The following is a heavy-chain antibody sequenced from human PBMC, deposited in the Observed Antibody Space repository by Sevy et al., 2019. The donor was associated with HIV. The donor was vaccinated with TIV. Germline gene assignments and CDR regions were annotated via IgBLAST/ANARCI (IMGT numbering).Heavy chain of an antibody. V-gene: IGHV1-24*01. CDR2: FDPEDGEK. CDR1: GYTLTELS. Sequence: ASVKVSCKVSGYTLTELSMHWVRLAPGKGLEWMGGFDPEDGEKMYAQKFQGRVTMTEDTSTNTAYMELSSLRSEDTAMYYCTTMEYYYNVIVYSSGDYWGQGTLVTVSS. J-gene: IGHJ4*02. CDR3: TTMEYYYNVIVYSSGDY. D-gene: IGHD3-22*01.